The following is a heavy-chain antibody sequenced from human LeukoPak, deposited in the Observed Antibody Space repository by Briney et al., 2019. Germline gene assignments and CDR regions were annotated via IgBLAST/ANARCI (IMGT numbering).Heavy chain of an antibody. CDR1: GYTFSNYD. CDR3: ARYYIEGRCFDY. V-gene: IGHV1-2*02. D-gene: IGHD3-10*01. Sequence: GASVKVSCKASGYTFSNYDMNWVRQAPGQGLEWMGWINPNSGGTNYAQKFQGRVTMTRDTSIRTAYMELSRLRSDDTAMYYCARYYIEGRCFDYWGQGTLVTVSS. CDR2: INPNSGGT. J-gene: IGHJ4*02.